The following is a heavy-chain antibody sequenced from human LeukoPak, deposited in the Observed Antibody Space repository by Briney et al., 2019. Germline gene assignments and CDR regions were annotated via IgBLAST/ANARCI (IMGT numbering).Heavy chain of an antibody. V-gene: IGHV4-59*01. D-gene: IGHD6-19*01. CDR3: ASLAVAGPRGTFDY. J-gene: IGHJ4*02. CDR1: GGSISSYY. CDR2: IYYSGST. Sequence: SETLSLTCTVSGGSISSYYWSWIRQPPGKGLEWIGYIYYSGSTNYNPSLKSRVTISVDTSKNQFSLKLSSVTAADTAVYYCASLAVAGPRGTFDYWGQGTLVTVSS.